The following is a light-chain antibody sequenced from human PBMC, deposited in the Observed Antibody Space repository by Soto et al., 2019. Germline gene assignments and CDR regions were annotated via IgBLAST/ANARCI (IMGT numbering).Light chain of an antibody. CDR3: QTWATGIQV. CDR2: LKSDGSH. J-gene: IGLJ2*01. CDR1: SGHNTYS. V-gene: IGLV4-69*01. Sequence: QSVLTQSPSASASLGASVKLTCTLNSGHNTYSIAWHQQQPEKGPRFLMKLKSDGSHSRGDGIPDRFSGSSSGAERYLTISSLQSEDEADYYCQTWATGIQVFGGGTKVTVL.